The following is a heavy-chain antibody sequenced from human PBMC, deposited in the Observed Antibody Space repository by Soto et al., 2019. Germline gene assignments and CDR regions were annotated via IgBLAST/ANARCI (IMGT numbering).Heavy chain of an antibody. Sequence: QVQLVQSGAEVKKPGASVKVSCKASGYTFTSYGIIWVRQAPGQGLQWMGWISAYNGNTNYAQKLQGIVTMTTDTSTSTAYMERKSLSSDDTDVNDCATGLDYDFWSGYRGWFDPWGQGTLVTFSS. CDR1: GYTFTSYG. V-gene: IGHV1-18*01. CDR3: ATGLDYDFWSGYRGWFDP. CDR2: ISAYNGNT. J-gene: IGHJ5*02. D-gene: IGHD3-3*01.